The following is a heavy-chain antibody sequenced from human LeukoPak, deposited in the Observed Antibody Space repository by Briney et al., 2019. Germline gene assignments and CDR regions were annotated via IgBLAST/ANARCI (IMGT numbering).Heavy chain of an antibody. CDR1: GGSISSYY. J-gene: IGHJ3*01. CDR3: ARVRIGETSYDASDV. V-gene: IGHV4-59*13. CDR2: IYSTGST. Sequence: SETLSLTCTVSGGSISSYYWTWIRQPPGKGLEWIGDIYSTGSTNYNPYLKRRVAISVDTSKNQFSLKLSSVTAADTAVYFCARVRIGETSYDASDVWGLGTMVTVSS. D-gene: IGHD1-26*01.